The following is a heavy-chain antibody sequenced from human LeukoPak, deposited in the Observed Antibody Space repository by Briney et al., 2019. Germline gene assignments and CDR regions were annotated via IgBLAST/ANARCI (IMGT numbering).Heavy chain of an antibody. Sequence: GGSLRLSCAASGFTFSTYDMHWVRQALGKGLEWVAGISYDGSNKYYADSVKGRFTISRDNSKNTLYLQMNSLRAEDMAVYYCAKGATDYWGQGTLVTVSS. CDR3: AKGATDY. J-gene: IGHJ4*02. V-gene: IGHV3-30*18. CDR2: ISYDGSNK. CDR1: GFTFSTYD.